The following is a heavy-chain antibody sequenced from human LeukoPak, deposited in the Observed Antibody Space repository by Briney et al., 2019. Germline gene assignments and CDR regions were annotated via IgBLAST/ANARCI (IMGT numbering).Heavy chain of an antibody. CDR2: MNPNSGNT. V-gene: IGHV1-8*01. CDR1: GYTFTSYD. CDR3: ARGETMYDILTGLRGDWFDP. J-gene: IGHJ5*02. Sequence: GASVKVSCKASGYTFTSYDINWVRQATGQGLEWMGWMNPNSGNTGYAQKFQGRVTMTRNTSISTAYMELSSLRSEDTAMYYCARGETMYDILTGLRGDWFDPWGQGTLVTVSS. D-gene: IGHD3-9*01.